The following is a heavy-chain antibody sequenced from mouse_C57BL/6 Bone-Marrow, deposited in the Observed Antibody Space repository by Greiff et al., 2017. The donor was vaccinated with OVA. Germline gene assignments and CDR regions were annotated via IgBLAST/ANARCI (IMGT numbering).Heavy chain of an antibody. J-gene: IGHJ4*01. V-gene: IGHV5-9*01. CDR3: AIYYCGSSLYAMDY. CDR2: ISGGGGNT. CDR1: GFTFSSYT. Sequence: EVQLVESGGGLVKPGGSLKLSCAASGFTFSSYTMSWVRQTPEKRLEWVATISGGGGNTYYPDSVKGRFTISRDNANNTLYLQMSSLRSEDTALYYCAIYYCGSSLYAMDYWGQGTSVTVSS. D-gene: IGHD1-1*01.